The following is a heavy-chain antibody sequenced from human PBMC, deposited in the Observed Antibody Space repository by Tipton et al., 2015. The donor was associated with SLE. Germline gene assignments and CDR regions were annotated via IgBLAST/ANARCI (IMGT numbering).Heavy chain of an antibody. CDR2: INHSGST. J-gene: IGHJ6*02. CDR1: GGSFSGYY. Sequence: TLSLTCAVYGGSFSGYYWSWIRQPPGKGLEWTGEINHSGSTNYNPSLKSRVTISLDTSKNQFSLRLSSVTAADTAVYYCARGLSGYSSSWFYYYYGMDVWGQGTTVTVSS. V-gene: IGHV4-34*01. CDR3: ARGLSGYSSSWFYYYYGMDV. D-gene: IGHD6-13*01.